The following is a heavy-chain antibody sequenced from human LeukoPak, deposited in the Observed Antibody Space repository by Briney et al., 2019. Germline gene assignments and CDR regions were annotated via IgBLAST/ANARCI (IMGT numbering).Heavy chain of an antibody. V-gene: IGHV4-59*12. D-gene: IGHD3-10*01. CDR3: ARKKARRGNYYGSGSYYWFDP. CDR1: GGSISTYD. J-gene: IGHJ5*02. Sequence: SETLSLTCTVSGGSISTYDWSWIRQPPGKGLEWIGYVYYSGSTNYNPSLKSRVTISVDTSKNQFSLKLSSVTAADTAVYYCARKKARRGNYYGSGSYYWFDPWGQGTLVTVSS. CDR2: VYYSGST.